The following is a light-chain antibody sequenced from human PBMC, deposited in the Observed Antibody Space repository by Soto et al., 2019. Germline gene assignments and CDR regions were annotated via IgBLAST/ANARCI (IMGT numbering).Light chain of an antibody. CDR3: QSYDSSHHVV. V-gene: IGLV6-57*04. J-gene: IGLJ2*01. Sequence: NFMLTQPHSVSESPGKTVTISCTRSSGSIASNDVQWYQQRPGSAPTTVIYEDNQRPSGVPDRFSGSIDSSSNSASLTISGLKAEDEAEYYCQSYDSSHHVVFGGGTKLTVL. CDR1: SGSIASND. CDR2: EDN.